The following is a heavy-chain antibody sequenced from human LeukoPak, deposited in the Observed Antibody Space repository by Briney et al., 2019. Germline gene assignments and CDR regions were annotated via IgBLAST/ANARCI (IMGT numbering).Heavy chain of an antibody. V-gene: IGHV3-23*01. Sequence: GGSLRLSCAASGFTFSSYAMSWVRQAPGKGLEWVSAISGSGDGTFYADSVKGRFRISRDNAKSSLDLEMNSLRAEDTAVYYCARAMSTFGGVRNYFDSWGQGTLITVSS. D-gene: IGHD3-16*01. CDR3: ARAMSTFGGVRNYFDS. CDR2: ISGSGDGT. J-gene: IGHJ4*02. CDR1: GFTFSSYA.